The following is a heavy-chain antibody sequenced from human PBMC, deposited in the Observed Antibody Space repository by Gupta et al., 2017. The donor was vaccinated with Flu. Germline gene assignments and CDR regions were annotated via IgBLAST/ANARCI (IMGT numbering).Heavy chain of an antibody. CDR3: ALYDFWGLHAFDI. CDR1: GFDFSGSA. CDR2: IRSKGNNYAT. D-gene: IGHD3-3*01. J-gene: IGHJ3*02. V-gene: IGHV3-73*01. Sequence: EVQLVESGGGLVQPGGSLKLSCAASGFDFSGSAMQWVRQASGKGLEWVGRIRSKGNNYATSYAASVKGRFTISRDDSRNTAYLQMNSLKTEDTAVYFCALYDFWGLHAFDIWGQGTMVTVSS.